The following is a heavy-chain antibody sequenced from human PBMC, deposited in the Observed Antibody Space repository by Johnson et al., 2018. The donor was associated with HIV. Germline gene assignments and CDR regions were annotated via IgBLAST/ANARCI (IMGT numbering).Heavy chain of an antibody. CDR2: MWYDGSNK. Sequence: QVQLVESGGGVVQPGRSLRLSCEASGFTFSTYGMHWVRQAPGKGLEWVAAMWYDGSNKYYADSVKGRFTISRDNSKNTLYLQMNSLRVEDTAVYYCAKDQWSSSWTNDAFDIWGQGTKVSVSS. V-gene: IGHV3-33*06. CDR3: AKDQWSSSWTNDAFDI. J-gene: IGHJ3*02. D-gene: IGHD6-13*01. CDR1: GFTFSTYG.